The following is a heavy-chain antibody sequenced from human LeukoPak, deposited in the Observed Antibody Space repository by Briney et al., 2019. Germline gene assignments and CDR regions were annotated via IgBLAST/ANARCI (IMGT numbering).Heavy chain of an antibody. CDR1: GFTVSSNY. CDR2: IYSGGST. V-gene: IGHV3-53*01. Sequence: GGSLRLSCAASGFTVSSNYMSWVRQAPGKGLEWVSVIYSGGSTYYADSVKGRFTISRDNSKNTLYLQMNSLRAEDTAVYYCARDRTVAVTRTPYYYYYYMDVWGKGTTVTVSS. CDR3: ARDRTVAVTRTPYYYYYYMDV. J-gene: IGHJ6*03. D-gene: IGHD2-21*02.